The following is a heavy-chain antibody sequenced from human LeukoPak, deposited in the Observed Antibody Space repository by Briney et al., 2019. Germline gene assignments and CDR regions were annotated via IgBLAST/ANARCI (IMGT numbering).Heavy chain of an antibody. Sequence: GGSLRLSCAASGFTFSRHSMNWVRQAPGKGLEWVSYISSTGSTIYYAASVKGRFTISRDNAENSLYLQMNSLRAEDTAVYYCARDDSNCGGDCTYLQYWGQGTLVTVSS. CDR2: ISSTGSTI. D-gene: IGHD2-21*02. CDR3: ARDDSNCGGDCTYLQY. V-gene: IGHV3-48*01. J-gene: IGHJ1*01. CDR1: GFTFSRHS.